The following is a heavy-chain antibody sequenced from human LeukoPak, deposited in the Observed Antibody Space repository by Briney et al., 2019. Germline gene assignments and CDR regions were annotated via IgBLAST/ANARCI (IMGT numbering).Heavy chain of an antibody. D-gene: IGHD6-19*01. CDR2: ISSSSSYI. CDR1: GFTFSSYS. J-gene: IGHJ6*02. CDR3: ARDRSSGSYGIGGMDV. V-gene: IGHV3-21*01. Sequence: GGSLRLSCAASGFTFSSYSMNWVRQDSGKGLEWVSSISSSSSYIYDADSVKGRFTISRDNAKNSLYLQMNSLRAEDTAVYYCARDRSSGSYGIGGMDVWGQGTTVIVSS.